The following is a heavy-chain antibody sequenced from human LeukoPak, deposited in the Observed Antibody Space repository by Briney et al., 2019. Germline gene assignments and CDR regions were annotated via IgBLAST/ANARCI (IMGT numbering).Heavy chain of an antibody. CDR1: GGTFSSYA. Sequence: SVKVSCKASGGTFSSYAISWVRQAPGQGLEWMGGIIPIFGTANYAQKFQGRVTITADKSTSTAYMELSSLRSEDAAVYYCARSGYSYGYAFDYWGQGTLVTVSS. CDR2: IIPIFGTA. J-gene: IGHJ4*02. D-gene: IGHD5-18*01. V-gene: IGHV1-69*06. CDR3: ARSGYSYGYAFDY.